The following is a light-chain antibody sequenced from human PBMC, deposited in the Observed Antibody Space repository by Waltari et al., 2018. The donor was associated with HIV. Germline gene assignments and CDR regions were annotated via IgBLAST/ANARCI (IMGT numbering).Light chain of an antibody. CDR3: QQYGSSPWA. CDR1: QSVSSIY. Sequence: EIVLPQSPGTLSLSPGERATLSCRASQSVSSIYLAWYQQKPGQAPRLLIYGAASRATGIPDRFSGSGSGTDFTLTISRLEPEDFAVYYCQQYGSSPWAFGQGTKVEIK. V-gene: IGKV3-20*01. CDR2: GAA. J-gene: IGKJ1*01.